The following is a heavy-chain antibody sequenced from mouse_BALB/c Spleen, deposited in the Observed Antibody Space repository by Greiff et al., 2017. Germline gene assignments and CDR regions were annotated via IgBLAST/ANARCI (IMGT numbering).Heavy chain of an antibody. CDR1: GYSITSDYA. CDR2: ISYSGST. CDR3: ASIGNYAMDY. V-gene: IGHV3-2*02. D-gene: IGHD1-1*02. Sequence: EVQLQESGPGLVKPSQSLSLTCTVTGYSITSDYAWNWIRQFPGNKLEWMGYISYSGSTSYNPSLKSRISITRDTSKNQFFLQLNSVTTEDTATYYCASIGNYAMDYWGQGTSVTVSS. J-gene: IGHJ4*01.